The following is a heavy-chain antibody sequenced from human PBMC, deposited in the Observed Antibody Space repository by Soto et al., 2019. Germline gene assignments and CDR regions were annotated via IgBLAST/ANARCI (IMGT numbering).Heavy chain of an antibody. CDR3: ARLNDPWFGESTFDY. J-gene: IGHJ4*02. CDR1: GGSFSGYY. Sequence: QVQLQQWGAGLLKPSETLSLTCAVYGGSFSGYYWSWIRQPPGKGLEWIGEINHSGSTNYNPSLKSRVTRSVDTAKIQFPLKLSSVTAADTAVYYCARLNDPWFGESTFDYWGQGTLVTVSS. CDR2: INHSGST. V-gene: IGHV4-34*01. D-gene: IGHD3-10*01.